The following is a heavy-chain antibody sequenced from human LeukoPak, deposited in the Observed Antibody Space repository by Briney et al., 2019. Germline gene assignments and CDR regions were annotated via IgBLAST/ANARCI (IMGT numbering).Heavy chain of an antibody. CDR2: INQSGST. Sequence: SETLSLTCAVYGGSFSGYYWSWIRQPPGKGLEWIGEINQSGSTNYNPSLKSRVTISSDTSMNQVSLKLSSVTAADTAVYYCAGFPRRRELPDYWGQGTLVTVSS. J-gene: IGHJ4*02. CDR3: AGFPRRRELPDY. V-gene: IGHV4-34*01. CDR1: GGSFSGYY. D-gene: IGHD3-10*01.